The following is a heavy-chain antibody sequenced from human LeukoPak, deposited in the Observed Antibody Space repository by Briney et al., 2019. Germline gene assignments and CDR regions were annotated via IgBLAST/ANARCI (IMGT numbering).Heavy chain of an antibody. Sequence: GSSVKVSCKASGGTFSSYAISWVRQAPGQGLEWMGGIIPIFGTANYAQKFQGRVTITADESTSTAYMELSSLRSEDTAVYYCAREGDYYDSSGYYGYNWFDPWGQGTLVTVSS. CDR2: IIPIFGTA. CDR3: AREGDYYDSSGYYGYNWFDP. D-gene: IGHD3-22*01. CDR1: GGTFSSYA. V-gene: IGHV1-69*01. J-gene: IGHJ5*02.